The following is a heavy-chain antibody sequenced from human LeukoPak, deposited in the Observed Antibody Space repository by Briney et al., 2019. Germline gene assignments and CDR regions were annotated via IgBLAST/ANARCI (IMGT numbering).Heavy chain of an antibody. D-gene: IGHD4-17*01. CDR2: INYSGNT. J-gene: IGHJ4*02. CDR1: GDSISSYY. CDR3: AREGRQDYVYFDC. Sequence: SETLSLTCTVSGDSISSYYWSRIRQPPGKGLEWMGYINYSGNTNYNPSLKSRVTISVDTSKNQFSLRLTSVTAADTAVYYCAREGRQDYVYFDCWGQGTLVTVSS. V-gene: IGHV4-59*01.